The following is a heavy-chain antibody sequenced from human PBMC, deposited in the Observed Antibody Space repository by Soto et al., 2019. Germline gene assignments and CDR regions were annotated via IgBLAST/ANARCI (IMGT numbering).Heavy chain of an antibody. Sequence: ASVKVSCKASGGTFSSYAISWVRQAPGQGLEWMGGIIPIFGTANYAQKVQGRVTITADESTSTAYMELSSLRSEDTAVYYCARDREYSSSGWFDPWGQGTLVTVSS. CDR1: GGTFSSYA. J-gene: IGHJ5*02. V-gene: IGHV1-69*13. D-gene: IGHD6-6*01. CDR3: ARDREYSSSGWFDP. CDR2: IIPIFGTA.